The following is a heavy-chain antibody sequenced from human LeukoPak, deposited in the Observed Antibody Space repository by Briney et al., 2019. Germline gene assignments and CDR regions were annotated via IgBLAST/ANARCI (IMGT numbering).Heavy chain of an antibody. CDR1: GYSISSGYY. V-gene: IGHV4-61*02. D-gene: IGHD3-10*01. Sequence: SETLSLTCTVSGYSISSGYYWSWIRQPAGKGLEWIGRIYTSGSTNYDPSLESRVTISVDTSKNQFSLKLSSVTAADTAVYYCARDGHEYYYGSGSYYNDYWGQGTLVTVSS. CDR2: IYTSGST. J-gene: IGHJ4*02. CDR3: ARDGHEYYYGSGSYYNDY.